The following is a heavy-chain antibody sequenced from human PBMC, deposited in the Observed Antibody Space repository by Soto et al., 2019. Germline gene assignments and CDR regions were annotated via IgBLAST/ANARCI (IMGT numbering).Heavy chain of an antibody. V-gene: IGHV1-18*01. CDR2: ISAYNGNT. CDR1: GYTFTSYG. CDR3: ARDPCGGVCYDYSYYGMEV. D-gene: IGHD2-21*02. J-gene: IGHJ6*01. Sequence: ASVRVSCKASGYTFTSYGISWVRQAPGQGLEWMGWISAYNGNTNYAQKLQGRVTMTTDTSTSTAYMELRSLRSDDTAVYYCARDPCGGVCYDYSYYGMEVWGQGTTVIVS.